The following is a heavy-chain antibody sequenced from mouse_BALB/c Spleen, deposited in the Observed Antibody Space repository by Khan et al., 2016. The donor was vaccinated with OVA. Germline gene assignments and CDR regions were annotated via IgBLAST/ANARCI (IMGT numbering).Heavy chain of an antibody. CDR2: INTYTGEP. V-gene: IGHV9-3-1*01. J-gene: IGHJ1*01. D-gene: IGHD1-1*02. Sequence: QIQLVQSGPELKKPGETVKISCKASGYTFTNYGMNWVKQAPGKGLKWMGWINTYTGEPTYADDFKGRFAFSLETSASTAYLQINNLKHEDTATYFCASGGDWYFDVWGAGTTVTVSA. CDR1: GYTFTNYG. CDR3: ASGGDWYFDV.